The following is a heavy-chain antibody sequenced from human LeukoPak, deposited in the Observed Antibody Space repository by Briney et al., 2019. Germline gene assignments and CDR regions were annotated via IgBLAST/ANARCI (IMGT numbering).Heavy chain of an antibody. CDR1: GFTFSSYS. Sequence: PGGSLRLSCAASGFTFSSYSMNWVRQAPGKGLEWVSSISSSSSYIHYADSVKGRFTISRDNAKNSLYLQMNSLRAEDTAVYYCARDSKYSYGFDYWGQGTLVTVSS. CDR2: ISSSSSYI. CDR3: ARDSKYSYGFDY. V-gene: IGHV3-21*01. D-gene: IGHD5-18*01. J-gene: IGHJ4*02.